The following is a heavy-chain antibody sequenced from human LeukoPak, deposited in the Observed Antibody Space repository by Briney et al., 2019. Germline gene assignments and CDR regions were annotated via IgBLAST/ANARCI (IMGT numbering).Heavy chain of an antibody. Sequence: SETLSLTCAVYGGSFSGYYWSWIRQPPGKGLEWIGEINHSGSANYNPSLKSRATISVDTSKNQFSLKLSSVTAADTAVYYCARASMDSSGWLLRSAWFDPWGQGTLVTVSS. D-gene: IGHD6-19*01. CDR1: GGSFSGYY. CDR2: INHSGSA. V-gene: IGHV4-34*01. J-gene: IGHJ5*02. CDR3: ARASMDSSGWLLRSAWFDP.